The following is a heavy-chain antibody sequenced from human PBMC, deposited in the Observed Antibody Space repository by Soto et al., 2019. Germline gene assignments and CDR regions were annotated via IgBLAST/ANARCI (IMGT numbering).Heavy chain of an antibody. CDR1: GGSLSSGGYY. J-gene: IGHJ6*02. Sequence: QVQLQESGPGLVKPSQTLSLTCTVSGGSLSSGGYYWTWIRQHPGKGLEWVGYICYSVITSYNPSLKRRVTISVDTSKNQFSMTLSSVTAADTAVYYCARWLQFGSYYGRDVWGQGTTVTVS. CDR2: ICYSVIT. V-gene: IGHV4-31*03. D-gene: IGHD5-12*01. CDR3: ARWLQFGSYYGRDV.